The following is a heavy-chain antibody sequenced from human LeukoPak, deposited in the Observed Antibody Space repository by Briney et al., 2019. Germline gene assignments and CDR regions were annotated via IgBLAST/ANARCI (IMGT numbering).Heavy chain of an antibody. CDR3: ARGRHRSAYYGMDV. Sequence: PGRSLRLSCAASGFTFSSYSMNWVRQAPEKGLEWVSSISSSSSYIYYADSVKGRFTISRDNAKNSLYLQMNSLRAEDTAVYYCARGRHRSAYYGMDVWGQGTTVTVSS. J-gene: IGHJ6*02. CDR2: ISSSSSYI. CDR1: GFTFSSYS. V-gene: IGHV3-21*01.